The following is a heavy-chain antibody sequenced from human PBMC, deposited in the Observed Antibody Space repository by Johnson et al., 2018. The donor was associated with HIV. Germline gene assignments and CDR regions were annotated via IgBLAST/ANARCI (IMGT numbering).Heavy chain of an antibody. Sequence: VQLVESGGGLVQPGGSLRLSCAASGFTFSSYDMHWVRQATGKGLEWFSAIGTAGDTYYPGSVKGRFTISRENAKNSLYLQMNSLRAGDTAVYYCARRSITSDGFDIWGQGTMVTVSS. V-gene: IGHV3-13*01. CDR2: IGTAGDT. D-gene: IGHD2-2*01. CDR1: GFTFSSYD. J-gene: IGHJ3*02. CDR3: ARRSITSDGFDI.